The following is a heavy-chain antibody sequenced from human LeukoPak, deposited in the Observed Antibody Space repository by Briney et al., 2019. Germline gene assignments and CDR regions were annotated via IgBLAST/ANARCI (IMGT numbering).Heavy chain of an antibody. CDR1: GYNFNSHH. D-gene: IGHD3-10*01. CDR2: THSHDGST. Sequence: ASVKVSCKTSGYNFNSHHVHWVRQAPGQGLEWMGITHSHDGSTSSTQKFQGRVTMTRDTSTSTVYMELSRLKSEDTAVYYCARDSGSFHYDMDVWGQGTTVIVSS. CDR3: ARDSGSFHYDMDV. V-gene: IGHV1-46*02. J-gene: IGHJ6*02.